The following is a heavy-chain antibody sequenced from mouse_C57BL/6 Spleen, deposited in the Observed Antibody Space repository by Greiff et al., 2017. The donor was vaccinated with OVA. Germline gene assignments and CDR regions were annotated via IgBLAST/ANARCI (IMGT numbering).Heavy chain of an antibody. D-gene: IGHD1-1*01. J-gene: IGHJ2*01. Sequence: VQLQQPGAELVMPGASVKLSCKASGYTFTSYWMHWVKQRPGQGLEWIGEIDPSDSYTNYNQKFKGKSTLTVDKSSSTAYMQLSSLTSEDSAVYYCAITTVVGFDYWGQGTTLTVSS. V-gene: IGHV1-69*01. CDR1: GYTFTSYW. CDR2: IDPSDSYT. CDR3: AITTVVGFDY.